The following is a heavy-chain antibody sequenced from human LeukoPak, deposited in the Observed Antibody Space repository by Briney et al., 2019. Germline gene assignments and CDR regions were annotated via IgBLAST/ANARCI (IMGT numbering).Heavy chain of an antibody. Sequence: SETLSLTCAVYGGSFSGFYWSWIRQAPGKGLEWIGEIHQSGGTNYNPSLKSRVTISVDASKKQFSLKLSSVTAADTAVYYCATITAPVNLVFRRKKKEFVQSWGQGTLVTVSS. V-gene: IGHV4-34*01. CDR3: ATITAPVNLVFRRKKKEFVQS. CDR1: GGSFSGFY. CDR2: IHQSGGT. D-gene: IGHD6-13*01. J-gene: IGHJ1*01.